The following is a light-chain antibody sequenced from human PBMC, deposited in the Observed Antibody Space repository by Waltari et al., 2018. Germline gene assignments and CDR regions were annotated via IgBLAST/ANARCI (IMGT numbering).Light chain of an antibody. CDR3: SSYISSSTLEV. CDR1: SSDVGGYNY. V-gene: IGLV2-14*03. CDR2: DVS. J-gene: IGLJ3*02. Sequence: QSALTQPASVSGSPGQSITISCTGPSSDVGGYNYVSWYQQHPGKAPKLMIFDVSNRHSGVSKRFSGSKSGNTASLTISGLQAEDEADYYCSSYISSSTLEVFGGGTRLTVL.